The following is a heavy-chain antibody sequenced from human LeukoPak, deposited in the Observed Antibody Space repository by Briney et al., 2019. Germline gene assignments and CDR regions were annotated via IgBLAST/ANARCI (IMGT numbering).Heavy chain of an antibody. CDR1: GFTFSTYA. V-gene: IGHV3-30-3*01. CDR2: ISYDGSNK. J-gene: IGHJ3*02. Sequence: GGSLRLSCAASGFTFSTYAMHWVRQAPGKRLEWVAVISYDGSNKYYADSVKGRFSISRDNSKNKLYLQMNSLRAEDTAVYYCASLWELLNAFDIWGQGTMVTVSS. D-gene: IGHD1-26*01. CDR3: ASLWELLNAFDI.